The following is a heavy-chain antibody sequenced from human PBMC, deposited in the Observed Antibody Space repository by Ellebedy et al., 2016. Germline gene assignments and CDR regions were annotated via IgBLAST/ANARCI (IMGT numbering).Heavy chain of an antibody. CDR2: IKQDGSEK. CDR1: GFTFSNAW. J-gene: IGHJ4*02. Sequence: GGSLRLXXAASGFTFSNAWMSWVRQAPGKGLEWVADIKQDGSEKYYVDSVKGRFTISRDNAKNSLNLQMNSLRVDDTAVYYCARSESCGTGCHLDHWGQGTLVTVSS. CDR3: ARSESCGTGCHLDH. V-gene: IGHV3-7*01. D-gene: IGHD6-19*01.